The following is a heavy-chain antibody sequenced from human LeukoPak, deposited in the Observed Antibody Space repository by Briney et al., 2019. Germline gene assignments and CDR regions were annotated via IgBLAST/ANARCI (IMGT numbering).Heavy chain of an antibody. V-gene: IGHV3-23*01. D-gene: IGHD4-11*01. CDR1: GFTFSSYA. Sequence: GRSLRLSCAASGFTFSSYAMHWARQAPGKGLEWVSTINGGGVNTHYADSVGGRFTISRDNSKNTLFLQMNSLRDEDTAVYYCAKDLYSNYGPADYWGQGNLVTVSS. CDR3: AKDLYSNYGPADY. J-gene: IGHJ4*02. CDR2: INGGGVNT.